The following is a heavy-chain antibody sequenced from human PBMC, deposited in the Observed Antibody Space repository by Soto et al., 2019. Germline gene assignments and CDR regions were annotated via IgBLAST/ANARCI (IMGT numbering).Heavy chain of an antibody. Sequence: EVQLVQSGAEVKKPGESLRISCKGSGYSFTSYWISWVRQMPGQGLEWMGRIDPSDSYTNYGPSFQGHVNISADKSISTAYLQWRSLKASNTAMYYCTRRGSVRLIDSFDIWGHGTMVTVSS. V-gene: IGHV5-10-1*01. J-gene: IGHJ3*02. CDR2: IDPSDSYT. CDR3: TRRGSVRLIDSFDI. CDR1: GYSFTSYW. D-gene: IGHD2-15*01.